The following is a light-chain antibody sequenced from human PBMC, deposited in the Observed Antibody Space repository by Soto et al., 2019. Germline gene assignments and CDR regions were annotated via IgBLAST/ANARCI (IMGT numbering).Light chain of an antibody. CDR1: QSVSSSY. CDR2: GAS. Sequence: EIVLTQSPGTLSLSPGERATLSCRASQSVSSSYLAWYQQKPGQAPRLLIYGASTRATGIPDRFSGSGSGTDFTLTISRLEPEDFAMYYCQQCVSSPTFCQGTRLEIK. V-gene: IGKV3-20*01. CDR3: QQCVSSPT. J-gene: IGKJ5*01.